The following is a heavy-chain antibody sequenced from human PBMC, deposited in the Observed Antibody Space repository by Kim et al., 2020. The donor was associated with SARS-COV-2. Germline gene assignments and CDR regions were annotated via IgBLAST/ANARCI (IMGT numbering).Heavy chain of an antibody. CDR2: IRSKAYSGTT. CDR1: GFTFGDYA. J-gene: IGHJ3*02. D-gene: IGHD6-6*01. V-gene: IGHV3-49*04. CDR3: VRDVAARQDAFDI. Sequence: GGSLRLSCAASGFTFGDYAMTWVRQAPGKGLEWVGFIRSKAYSGTTEYAASVKGRFTISRDDSNSIAYLQMNSLKTEDTAVYYCVRDVAARQDAFDIWGQGTMVTVSS.